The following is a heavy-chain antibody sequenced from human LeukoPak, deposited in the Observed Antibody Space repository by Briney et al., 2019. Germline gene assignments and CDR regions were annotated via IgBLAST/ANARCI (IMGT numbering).Heavy chain of an antibody. Sequence: SETLSLTCTVSGGSISSGDYYWSWIRQPPGKGLEWIAYMYYSGSTYYNPSLKSRVTMSADTSKDQLSLKLSSVTAADTAVYYCARPYYYDSRIDPWGQGILVAVSS. V-gene: IGHV4-30-4*01. CDR3: ARPYYYDSRIDP. CDR1: GGSISSGDYY. J-gene: IGHJ5*02. CDR2: MYYSGST. D-gene: IGHD3-22*01.